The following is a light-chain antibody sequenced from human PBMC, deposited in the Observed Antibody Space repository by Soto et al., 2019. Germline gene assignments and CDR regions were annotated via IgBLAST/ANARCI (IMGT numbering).Light chain of an antibody. CDR1: TGDVGAYNY. CDR3: SSYTSSSTWV. V-gene: IGLV2-14*01. CDR2: EVS. J-gene: IGLJ3*02. Sequence: QSVLTQPRSVSGSPGQSVTISCTGTTGDVGAYNYVSWYQQHPGKAPKLMIYEVSNRPSGVSNRFSGSKSGNTASLTISGLQAEDEADYYCSSYTSSSTWVFGGGTKLTVL.